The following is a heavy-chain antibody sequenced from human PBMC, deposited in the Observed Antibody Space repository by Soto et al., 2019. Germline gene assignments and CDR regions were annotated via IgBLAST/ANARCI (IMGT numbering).Heavy chain of an antibody. Sequence: KSSETLSLTCTVSGGSIISGDYYCICIRQPPGKGLELIGYIYYSGSTYYNPSLKSRVTISVDTSKNQFSLKLSSVTAADTAVYYCARGVVVAATRWFDPWGQGTLVTVSS. CDR2: IYYSGST. D-gene: IGHD2-15*01. CDR3: ARGVVVAATRWFDP. CDR1: GGSIISGDYY. J-gene: IGHJ5*02. V-gene: IGHV4-30-4*01.